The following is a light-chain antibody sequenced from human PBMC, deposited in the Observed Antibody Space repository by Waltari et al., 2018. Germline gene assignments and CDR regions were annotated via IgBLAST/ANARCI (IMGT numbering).Light chain of an antibody. CDR2: YDR. Sequence: SYVVTQPPSVPVAPGETATITCGGDNIGTYSVHWYQLKAGQAPVLVIFYDRDRPSGIPDRFSGSNSGNTATLTISRVEAGDEARYYCHVWHPHVDPGVFGTGTEVTVL. J-gene: IGLJ1*01. CDR3: HVWHPHVDPGV. V-gene: IGLV3-21*04. CDR1: NIGTYS.